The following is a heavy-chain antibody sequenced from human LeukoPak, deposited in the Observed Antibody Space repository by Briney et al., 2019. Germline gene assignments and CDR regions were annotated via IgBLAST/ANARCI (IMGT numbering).Heavy chain of an antibody. V-gene: IGHV4-34*01. CDR2: INHSGST. CDR3: AREGGGYSYGYGLGY. CDR1: GGSFSGYY. Sequence: SETLSLTCAVYGGSFSGYYWSWICQPPGKGPEWIGEINHSGSTNYNPSLKSRVTISVDTSKNQFSLKLSSVTAADTAVYYCAREGGGYSYGYGLGYWGQGTLVTVSS. J-gene: IGHJ4*02. D-gene: IGHD5-18*01.